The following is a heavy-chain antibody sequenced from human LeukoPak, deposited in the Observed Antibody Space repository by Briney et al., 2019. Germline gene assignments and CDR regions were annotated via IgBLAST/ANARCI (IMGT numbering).Heavy chain of an antibody. CDR1: GFTFSSYA. J-gene: IGHJ4*02. CDR2: ISGSGGNK. V-gene: IGHV3-23*01. CDR3: TREKYSENNEYYFDY. Sequence: GGSLRLSCAASGFTFSSYAMSWVRQAPGKGLEWVSAISGSGGNKYYTDSVKGRFTISRDNSKNTLYLQMNSLRTEDTAVYYCTREKYSENNEYYFDYWGQGTLVTVSS. D-gene: IGHD1-26*01.